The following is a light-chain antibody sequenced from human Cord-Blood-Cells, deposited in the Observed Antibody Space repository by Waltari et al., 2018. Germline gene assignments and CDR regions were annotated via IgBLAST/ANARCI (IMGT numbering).Light chain of an antibody. Sequence: QSALTQPASVSGSPGQSTTISCTGTSSDGGGYHYVSWYQQHPGKPPNLMIYDVSPRPSGFSKRFSGSKSGNTASLTISGPQCEDEADYYCSSYTSSSTLVFGTGTKVTVL. CDR2: DVS. J-gene: IGLJ1*01. CDR3: SSYTSSSTLV. V-gene: IGLV2-14*01. CDR1: SSDGGGYHY.